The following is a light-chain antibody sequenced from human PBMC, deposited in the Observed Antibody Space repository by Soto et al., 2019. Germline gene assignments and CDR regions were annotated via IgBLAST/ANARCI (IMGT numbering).Light chain of an antibody. CDR3: LHHGSSLWT. V-gene: IGKV3-20*01. J-gene: IGKJ1*01. CDR2: AAS. Sequence: EIVLTQSPGTLSLSPGERATLSCRASQSLSSGYLAWYQQKPGQAPRILIYAASSRATGIPDRFSGSGSGTDFILTINRLEPEDFAMYYCLHHGSSLWTFGQGTKVDIK. CDR1: QSLSSGY.